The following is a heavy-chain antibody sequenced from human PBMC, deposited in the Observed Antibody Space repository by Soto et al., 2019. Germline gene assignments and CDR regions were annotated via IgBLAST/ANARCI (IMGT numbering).Heavy chain of an antibody. J-gene: IGHJ3*02. CDR3: ARAQDTVTTDNDAFDI. CDR1: GYTFTGYY. V-gene: IGHV1-2*04. Sequence: ASVKVSCKASGYTFTGYYMHWVRQAPGQGLEWMGWINPNSGGTNYAQKFQGWVTMTRDTSISTAYMGLSRLRSDDTAVYYCARAQDTVTTDNDAFDIWGQGTMVTVSS. CDR2: INPNSGGT. D-gene: IGHD4-17*01.